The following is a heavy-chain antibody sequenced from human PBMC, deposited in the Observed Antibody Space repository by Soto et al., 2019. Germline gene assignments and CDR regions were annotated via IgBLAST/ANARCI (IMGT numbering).Heavy chain of an antibody. Sequence: PSETLSLTCTVSGGSISSGGYYWSWIRQHPGKGLEWIGYIYYSGSTYYNPSLKSRVTISVNTSKNQFSLKLSSVTAADTAVYYCARRYSYGGDYWGQGTLVTVSS. J-gene: IGHJ4*02. CDR2: IYYSGST. D-gene: IGHD5-18*01. CDR1: GGSISSGGYY. CDR3: ARRYSYGGDY. V-gene: IGHV4-31*03.